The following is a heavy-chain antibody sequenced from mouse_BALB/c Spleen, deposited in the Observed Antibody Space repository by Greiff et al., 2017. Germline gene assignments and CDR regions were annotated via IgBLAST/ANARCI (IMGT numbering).Heavy chain of an antibody. V-gene: IGHV1-39*01. D-gene: IGHD2-3*01. CDR1: GYSFTDYI. CDR3: ARTGDGSYYAMDY. CDR2: INPYYGST. Sequence: VQLQQTGPELVKPGAPVKISCKASGYSFTDYIMLWVKQSHGKSLEWIGNINPYYGSTSYNLKFKGKATLTVDKSSSTAYMQLNSLTSEDSAVYYCARTGDGSYYAMDYWGQGTSVTVSS. J-gene: IGHJ4*01.